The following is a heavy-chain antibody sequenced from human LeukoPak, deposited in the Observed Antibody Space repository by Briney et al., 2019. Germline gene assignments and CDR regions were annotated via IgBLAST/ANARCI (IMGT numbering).Heavy chain of an antibody. J-gene: IGHJ3*02. CDR1: GFTVSSNY. V-gene: IGHV3-66*01. CDR3: ASSSGYAHDAFDI. Sequence: GGSLRLSCAASGFTVSSNYMSWVRQAPGKGLEWVSVIYSGGSTYYADSVKGRFTISRDNSKNTLYLQMNSLRAEDTAVYYCASSSGYAHDAFDIWGQGTMVTVSS. D-gene: IGHD3-22*01. CDR2: IYSGGST.